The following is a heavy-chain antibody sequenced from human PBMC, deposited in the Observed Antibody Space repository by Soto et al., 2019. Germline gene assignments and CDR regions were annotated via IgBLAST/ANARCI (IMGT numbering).Heavy chain of an antibody. CDR3: ARAGDCSGGSCYSEPYNWFDP. D-gene: IGHD2-15*01. Sequence: EVQLVESGGGLVQPGGSLRLSCAASGFTFSSYSMNWVRQAPGKGLEWVSYISSSSTIYYADSVKGRFTISRDNAKNSLYLQMNSLRAEDTAVYYCARAGDCSGGSCYSEPYNWFDPWGQGTLVTVSS. CDR2: ISSSSTI. V-gene: IGHV3-48*01. CDR1: GFTFSSYS. J-gene: IGHJ5*02.